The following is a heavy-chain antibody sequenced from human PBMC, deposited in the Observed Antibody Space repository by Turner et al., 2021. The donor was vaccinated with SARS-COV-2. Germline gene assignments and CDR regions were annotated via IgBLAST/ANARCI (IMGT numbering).Heavy chain of an antibody. Sequence: EVQMLESGGGLVQPGGCLRLSCAASGFSFSSYAMSWLRQSPGKGLEWVSAISGSGGSTYYADSVKGRFTISRDNSKSTLYLQINSLRAEDTAVYYCAKAPPRPEQFHYYYYGMDVWGQGTTVTVSS. D-gene: IGHD6-19*01. V-gene: IGHV3-23*01. CDR2: ISGSGGST. CDR1: GFSFSSYA. J-gene: IGHJ6*02. CDR3: AKAPPRPEQFHYYYYGMDV.